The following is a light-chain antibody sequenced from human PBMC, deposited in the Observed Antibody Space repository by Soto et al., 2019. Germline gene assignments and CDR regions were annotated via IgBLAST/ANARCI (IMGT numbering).Light chain of an antibody. CDR1: QSISSD. CDR3: QQSYSNTRT. Sequence: DIQMTQSPSSLSASVGDIFTITCRASQSISSDLNWYQQKPGKAPKVLIYAASTLQSGVPSRLSGSGSGTDLTITISSLKNEDFETYYCQQSYSNTRTFGQGTQVDIK. CDR2: AAS. V-gene: IGKV1-39*01. J-gene: IGKJ1*01.